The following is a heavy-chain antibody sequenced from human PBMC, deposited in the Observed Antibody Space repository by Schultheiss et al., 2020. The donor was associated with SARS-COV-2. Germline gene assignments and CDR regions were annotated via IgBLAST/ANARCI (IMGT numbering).Heavy chain of an antibody. Sequence: SETLSLTCTVSGGSVSSGSYYWSWIRQPPGKGLEWIGYIYHSGTTYYNPSLKSRITISVDRSKNQFSLKLSSVTAADTAVYYCARGIEYGTSSSFDYWGQGTLVTVSS. CDR2: IYHSGTT. D-gene: IGHD6-6*01. CDR3: ARGIEYGTSSSFDY. J-gene: IGHJ4*02. V-gene: IGHV4-30-2*01. CDR1: GGSVSSGSYY.